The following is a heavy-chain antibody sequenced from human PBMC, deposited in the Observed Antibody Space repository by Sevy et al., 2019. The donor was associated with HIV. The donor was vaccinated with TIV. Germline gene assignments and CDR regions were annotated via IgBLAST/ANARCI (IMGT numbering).Heavy chain of an antibody. D-gene: IGHD3-22*01. Sequence: ASVKVSCRASGYTFTGYYMHWVRQAPGQGLEWMGWINPNSGGANYAQKFQGRVTMTRDTSISIAYMELSRLRSDDTAIYYCAKNYYDSGGYFSDTAAIPDYWGQGTLVTVSS. CDR3: AKNYYDSGGYFSDTAAIPDY. CDR1: GYTFTGYY. V-gene: IGHV1-2*02. J-gene: IGHJ4*02. CDR2: INPNSGGA.